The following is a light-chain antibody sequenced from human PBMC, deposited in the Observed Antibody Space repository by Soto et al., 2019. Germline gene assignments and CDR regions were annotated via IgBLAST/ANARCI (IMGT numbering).Light chain of an antibody. V-gene: IGLV2-14*01. CDR2: EVT. CDR3: YSYTTTSTYV. CDR1: TSDVGGYHF. J-gene: IGLJ1*01. Sequence: QSVLTQPASVSGSPGQSITLSCTGTTSDVGGYHFVSWCQQHPGKAPKLIIYEVTNRPSGVSDRFSGSKSGNTASLTISGLQPEDEADYYCYSYTTTSTYVFGTGTKVTVL.